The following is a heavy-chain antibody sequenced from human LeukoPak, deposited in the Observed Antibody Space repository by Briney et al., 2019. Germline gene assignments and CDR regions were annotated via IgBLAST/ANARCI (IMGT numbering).Heavy chain of an antibody. CDR1: GYTFTSYD. CDR3: ARRPPKYYYGSGSYYP. Sequence: ASVKVSCKASGYTFTSYDINWVRQATGQGLEWMGWMNPNSGNTGYAQKFQGRVTMTRNTSISTAYMELSSLRSEDTAVYYCARRPPKYYYGSGSYYPWGQGTLVTVSS. CDR2: MNPNSGNT. J-gene: IGHJ4*02. V-gene: IGHV1-8*01. D-gene: IGHD3-10*01.